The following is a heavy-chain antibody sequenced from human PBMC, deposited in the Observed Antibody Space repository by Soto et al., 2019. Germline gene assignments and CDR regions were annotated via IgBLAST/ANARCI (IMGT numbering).Heavy chain of an antibody. Sequence: QITLKESGPTLVKPTQTLTLTCTFSGFSLSTSGVGVGWIRQPPGKALEWLALIYWNDDKRYSPSLKSRLTITQDTSKNQVVLKMTNMDPVDTATYYCARSSDLYGYYYDGMDVWGQGTTVTVSS. D-gene: IGHD3-16*01. V-gene: IGHV2-5*01. J-gene: IGHJ6*01. CDR1: GFSLSTSGVG. CDR3: ARSSDLYGYYYDGMDV. CDR2: IYWNDDK.